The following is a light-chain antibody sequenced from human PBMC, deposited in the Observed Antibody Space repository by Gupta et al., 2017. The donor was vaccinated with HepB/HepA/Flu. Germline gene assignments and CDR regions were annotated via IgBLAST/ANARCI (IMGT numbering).Light chain of an antibody. V-gene: IGLV3-21*03. CDR3: QVWDSSSDHVI. Sequence: SYVLTQPPSVSGAPGKTASITCGGNNIGTKSVHWYQQKPGQAPVLVLYDDNDRPSGIPERFSGSNSGNTATLTINRVEAGDEADYYCQVWDSSSDHVIFGGGTKLTVL. J-gene: IGLJ2*01. CDR1: NIGTKS. CDR2: DDN.